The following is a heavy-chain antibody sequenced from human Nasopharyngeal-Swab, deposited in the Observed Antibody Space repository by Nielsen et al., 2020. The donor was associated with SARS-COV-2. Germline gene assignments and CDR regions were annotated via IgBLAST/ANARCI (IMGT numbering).Heavy chain of an antibody. CDR1: GYTFNSYG. CDR3: ARDRVVVVTGSSSDYYYYGMDV. Sequence: ASVKVSCKASGYTFNSYGISRVRQAPGQGLEWMGWISAYNGNTNYAQKLQGRVTMTTDTSTSTAYMELRSLRSDDTAVYYCARDRVVVVTGSSSDYYYYGMDVWGQGTTVTVSS. CDR2: ISAYNGNT. V-gene: IGHV1-18*01. J-gene: IGHJ6*02. D-gene: IGHD2-21*02.